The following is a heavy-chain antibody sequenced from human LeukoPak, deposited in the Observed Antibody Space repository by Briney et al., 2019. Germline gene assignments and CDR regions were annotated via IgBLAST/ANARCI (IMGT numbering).Heavy chain of an antibody. V-gene: IGHV4-59*08. Sequence: SETLSLTFTVSGGSISSYYWSWIRQPPGKGLEWIGYIYYSGSTNYNPSLKSRVTISVDTSKNQFSLELSSVTAADTAVYYCARHTAVAGRRGWFDPWGQGTLVTVSS. CDR2: IYYSGST. D-gene: IGHD6-19*01. J-gene: IGHJ5*02. CDR3: ARHTAVAGRRGWFDP. CDR1: GGSISSYY.